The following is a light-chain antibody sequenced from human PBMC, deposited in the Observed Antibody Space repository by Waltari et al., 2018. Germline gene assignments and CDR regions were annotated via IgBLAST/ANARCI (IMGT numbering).Light chain of an antibody. CDR1: SSDVGDYNY. CDR3: SSYTSSSTYVV. J-gene: IGLJ2*01. CDR2: DVS. V-gene: IGLV2-14*03. Sequence: QSALTQPASVSGSPGPSITISCTGTSSDVGDYNYVSWYQRHPGKAPTLIIFDVSNRPSGVSNRFSGSKSGDTASLTISGLQAEDEADYYCSSYTSSSTYVVFGGGTKLTVL.